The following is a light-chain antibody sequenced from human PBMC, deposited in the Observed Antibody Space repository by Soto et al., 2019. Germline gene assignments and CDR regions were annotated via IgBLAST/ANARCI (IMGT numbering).Light chain of an antibody. V-gene: IGKV3-20*01. CDR1: QSISTF. CDR3: QQYGSSPLT. CDR2: GAS. Sequence: EVVLTQSPATLSLSPGERATLSCRASQSISTFLAWYQQKPGQVPRLLIYGASTRATGIPDRFSGSGSGTEFILTISRLEPEDFAVYYCQQYGSSPLTFGGGTKVDIK. J-gene: IGKJ4*01.